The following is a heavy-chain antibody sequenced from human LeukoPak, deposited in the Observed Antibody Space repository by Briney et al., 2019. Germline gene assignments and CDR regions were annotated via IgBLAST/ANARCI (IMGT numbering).Heavy chain of an antibody. CDR1: GFTFSSYW. Sequence: GGSLRLSCAASGFTFSSYWMHWVRQAPGKGLVWVSRINTDGSTTNYADSVKGRFTISRDNAKNSLYLQMNSLRAEDTAVYYCARSMAQGDYYYYGMDVWGQGTTVTVSS. J-gene: IGHJ6*02. CDR3: ARSMAQGDYYYYGMDV. V-gene: IGHV3-74*01. D-gene: IGHD2/OR15-2a*01. CDR2: INTDGSTT.